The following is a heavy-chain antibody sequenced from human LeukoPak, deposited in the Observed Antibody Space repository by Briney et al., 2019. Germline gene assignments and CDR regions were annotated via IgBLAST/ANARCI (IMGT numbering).Heavy chain of an antibody. CDR1: GFPFSGYY. J-gene: IGHJ6*04. Sequence: GGSPRLSCAASGFPFSGYYISWGRQAPRKGLEWVANINEDGSVQDYVDAVKGRFTISRDNAKNTLYLQMNSLRVDDTAVYYCVGQLLRAVWGKGTTVTVSS. V-gene: IGHV3-7*01. CDR3: VGQLLRAV. D-gene: IGHD2-15*01. CDR2: INEDGSVQ.